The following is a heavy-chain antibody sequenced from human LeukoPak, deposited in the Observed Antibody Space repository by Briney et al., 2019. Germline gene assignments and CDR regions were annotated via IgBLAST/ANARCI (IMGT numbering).Heavy chain of an antibody. Sequence: GGSPRLSCAPSGFTFSAYSMNWVPQAPGKGLEWLSYVSSDSSLIDYADSVKGRFTISRDNAKNSLYLQMNSLRAEDAAVYYCARDLAWAFDFWGQGTMVTVSS. J-gene: IGHJ3*01. V-gene: IGHV3-48*01. CDR1: GFTFSAYS. D-gene: IGHD3-3*02. CDR3: ARDLAWAFDF. CDR2: VSSDSSLI.